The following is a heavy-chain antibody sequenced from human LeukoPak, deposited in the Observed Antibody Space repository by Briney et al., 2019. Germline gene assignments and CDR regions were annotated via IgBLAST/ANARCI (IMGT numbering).Heavy chain of an antibody. Sequence: GGSLRLSCAAPGFLFTNSWMSWVRQAPGKGLEWVAKINEGGSEKHSVDSVKGRFTISRDNAKNSLYLEMNGLRAEDTAVYYCARYDGYDLRYWGQGILVTVSS. CDR1: GFLFTNSW. J-gene: IGHJ4*02. V-gene: IGHV3-7*01. CDR2: INEGGSEK. CDR3: ARYDGYDLRY. D-gene: IGHD3-3*01.